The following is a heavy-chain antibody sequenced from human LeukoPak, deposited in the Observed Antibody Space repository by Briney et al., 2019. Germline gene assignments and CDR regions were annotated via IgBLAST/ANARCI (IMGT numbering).Heavy chain of an antibody. CDR1: GFTFSDYY. CDR3: AKDARGLYSSDY. D-gene: IGHD6-13*01. CDR2: ISGSGGST. J-gene: IGHJ4*02. V-gene: IGHV3-23*01. Sequence: SGGSLRLSCAASGFTFSDYYMSWIRQAPGKGLEWVSAISGSGGSTYYADSVKGRFTISRDNSKNTLYLQMNSLRAEDTAVYYCAKDARGLYSSDYWGQGTLVTVSS.